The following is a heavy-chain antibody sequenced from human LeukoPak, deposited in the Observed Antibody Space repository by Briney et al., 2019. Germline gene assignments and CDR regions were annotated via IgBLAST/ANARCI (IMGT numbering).Heavy chain of an antibody. Sequence: PGGSLRLSCAASGFTFSSYAMSWVRQAPGKGLEWVSGISGSGGTTYYADSVKGRFTISRDNSKNTLYLQMNSLRAEDTAVYYCAKKRVAVAGTHNFDYWGQGTLVTVSS. CDR2: ISGSGGTT. D-gene: IGHD6-19*01. CDR3: AKKRVAVAGTHNFDY. CDR1: GFTFSSYA. V-gene: IGHV3-23*01. J-gene: IGHJ4*02.